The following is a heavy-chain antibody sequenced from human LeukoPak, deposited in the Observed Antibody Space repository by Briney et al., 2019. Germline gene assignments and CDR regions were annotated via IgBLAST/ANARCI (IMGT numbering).Heavy chain of an antibody. V-gene: IGHV3-30-3*01. D-gene: IGHD6-13*01. J-gene: IGHJ5*02. CDR1: GFTFSSYA. Sequence: GRSLRLSCAASGFTFSSYAMHWVRQAPGKGLEWVAVISYDGSNKYYADSVKGRFTISRDNSKNTLYLQMNSLRAEDTAVYYCARGGYSSSWLSWFDPWGQGTLVTVSS. CDR3: ARGGYSSSWLSWFDP. CDR2: ISYDGSNK.